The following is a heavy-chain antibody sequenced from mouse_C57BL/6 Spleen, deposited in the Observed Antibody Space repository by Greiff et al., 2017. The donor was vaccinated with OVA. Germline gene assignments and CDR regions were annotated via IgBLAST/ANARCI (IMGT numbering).Heavy chain of an antibody. Sequence: EVHLVESGGGLVQPGGSMKLSCVASGFTFSNYWMNWVRQSPEKGLEWVAQIRLKSDNYATHYAESVKGRFTISRDDSKSSVYLQMNNLRAEDTGIYYCTGGIYYGSSYGFAYWGQGTLVTVSA. CDR1: GFTFSNYW. D-gene: IGHD1-1*01. J-gene: IGHJ3*01. V-gene: IGHV6-3*01. CDR3: TGGIYYGSSYGFAY. CDR2: IRLKSDNYAT.